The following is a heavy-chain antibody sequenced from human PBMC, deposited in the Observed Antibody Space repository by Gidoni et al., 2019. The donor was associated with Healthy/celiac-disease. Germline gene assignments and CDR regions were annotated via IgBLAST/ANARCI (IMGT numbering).Heavy chain of an antibody. CDR1: CYPFTSSS. CDR3: ARTYDSSGYYTEYYFDY. D-gene: IGHD3-22*01. J-gene: IGHJ4*02. V-gene: IGHV1-46*03. CDR2: INPSGGST. Sequence: QVQLVQSGAEVKKPGASVKVSCKASCYPFTSSSMHWVRQDPGQGLEWMGIINPSGGSTSYAQKFQGRVTMTRDTSTSTVYMELSSLRSEDTAVYYCARTYDSSGYYTEYYFDYWGQGTLVTVSA.